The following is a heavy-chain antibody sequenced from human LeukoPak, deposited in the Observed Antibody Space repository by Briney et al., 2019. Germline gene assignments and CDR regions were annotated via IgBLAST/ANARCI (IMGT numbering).Heavy chain of an antibody. D-gene: IGHD2/OR15-2a*01. CDR2: IHHRGTT. CDR1: GGSISSTNW. V-gene: IGHV4-4*02. J-gene: IGHJ5*02. Sequence: SETLSLTCAVSGGSISSTNWWNWVRQPPGKGLEWIGEIHHRGTTNYNPSLKSRVTISVDKSKNQFFLKLSSVTAADTAVYYCAKNIAKTFDPWGQGTLVTVSS. CDR3: AKNIAKTFDP.